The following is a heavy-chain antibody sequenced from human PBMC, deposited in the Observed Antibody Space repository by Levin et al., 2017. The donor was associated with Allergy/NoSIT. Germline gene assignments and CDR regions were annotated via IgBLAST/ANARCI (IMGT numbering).Heavy chain of an antibody. CDR3: ARQGGYCSSTSSYDSFGMDV. CDR2: IYPGDSDT. CDR1: GYSFTSYW. Sequence: GGSLRLSCKGSGYSFTSYWIGWVRQMPGKGLEWMGIIYPGDSDTRYSPSFQGQVTISADKSISTSFLQWSSLKASDTAMYYCARQGGYCSSTSSYDSFGMDVWGQGTTVTVSS. D-gene: IGHD2-2*01. J-gene: IGHJ6*02. V-gene: IGHV5-51*01.